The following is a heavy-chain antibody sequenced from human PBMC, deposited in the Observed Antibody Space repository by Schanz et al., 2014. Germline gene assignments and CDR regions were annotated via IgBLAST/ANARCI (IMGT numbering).Heavy chain of an antibody. CDR2: FMPFLGIT. J-gene: IGHJ6*02. CDR1: GDTFDNFG. Sequence: QVQLVQSGAEVKKPGSSVKVSCKATGDTFDNFGISWVRQAPAQGPEWIGRFMPFLGITNYAQKFLGRVTITADKSTSTAYMELKSLRSADTAVYYCATIGVNDYWRFGLDLWGQGTTVTVSS. D-gene: IGHD3-16*01. CDR3: ATIGVNDYWRFGLDL. V-gene: IGHV1-69*04.